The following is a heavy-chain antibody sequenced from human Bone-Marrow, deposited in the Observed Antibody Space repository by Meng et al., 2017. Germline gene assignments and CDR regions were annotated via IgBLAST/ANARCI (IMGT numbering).Heavy chain of an antibody. J-gene: IGHJ4*02. D-gene: IGHD3-9*01. CDR2: IKSNTDGGTT. CDR3: ATPLHAYDN. CDR1: GMPFITAW. V-gene: IGHV3-15*05. Sequence: EVQLVESGGGLVKPGGSLILSCAVSGMPFITAWMSWVRQTPGKGLEWVGRIKSNTDGGTTDYAAPVKGRFIISRDDSKDTLYLQMNSLQIEDTGVYYCATPLHAYDNWGQGTLVTVSS.